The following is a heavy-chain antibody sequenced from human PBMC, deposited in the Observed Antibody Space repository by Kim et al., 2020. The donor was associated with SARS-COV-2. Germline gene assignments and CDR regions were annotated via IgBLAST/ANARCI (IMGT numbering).Heavy chain of an antibody. D-gene: IGHD2-2*01. CDR3: ARESSRRADY. J-gene: IGHJ4*02. V-gene: IGHV3-23*01. CDR2: ST. Sequence: STVCADSVKGRFIISRDNSRNTLFLQLNSLRAEDTALYYCARESSRRADYWGQGTLVTVSS.